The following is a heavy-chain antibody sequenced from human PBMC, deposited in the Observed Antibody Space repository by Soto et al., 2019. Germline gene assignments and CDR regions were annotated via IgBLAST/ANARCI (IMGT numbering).Heavy chain of an antibody. CDR2: MNPNSANT. V-gene: IGHV1-8*01. CDR3: ARMATYGTLNWFDP. CDR1: GYAFGDYD. Sequence: QVQLVQSGAEVQRPGASVKVACRASGYAFGDYDISWVRQAPGQGLEWMGWMNPNSANTGYAQKFQHRVSMTRYMSISTAYMELSRLRPEDTAIYYCARMATYGTLNWFDPWGQGALVPASS. D-gene: IGHD1-1*01. J-gene: IGHJ5*02.